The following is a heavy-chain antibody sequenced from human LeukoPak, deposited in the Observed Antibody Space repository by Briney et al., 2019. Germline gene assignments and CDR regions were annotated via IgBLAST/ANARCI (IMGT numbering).Heavy chain of an antibody. Sequence: ASVKVSCKASGGTFSSYVIIWVRQAPGQGLEWMGGIIPIFGTANYAQKFQGRVTFTADESTSTTYMELSSLRSEDTAIYYCAKIFPPINGYGSGSYSFLGSLDPWGQGTLVTVSS. V-gene: IGHV1-69*13. CDR3: AKIFPPINGYGSGSYSFLGSLDP. D-gene: IGHD3-10*01. CDR1: GGTFSSYV. CDR2: IIPIFGTA. J-gene: IGHJ5*02.